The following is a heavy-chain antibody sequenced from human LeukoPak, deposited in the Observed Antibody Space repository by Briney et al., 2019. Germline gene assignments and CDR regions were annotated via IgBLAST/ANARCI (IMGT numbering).Heavy chain of an antibody. V-gene: IGHV1-2*04. CDR2: INPNSGGT. Sequence: ASVKVSCKASGYTFTGYYMHWVRQAPGQRLEWMGWINPNSGGTNYAQKFQGWVTMTRDTSISTAYMELSRLRSDDTAVYYCAREGGRAARDAFDIWGQGTMVTVSS. CDR1: GYTFTGYY. D-gene: IGHD6-6*01. J-gene: IGHJ3*02. CDR3: AREGGRAARDAFDI.